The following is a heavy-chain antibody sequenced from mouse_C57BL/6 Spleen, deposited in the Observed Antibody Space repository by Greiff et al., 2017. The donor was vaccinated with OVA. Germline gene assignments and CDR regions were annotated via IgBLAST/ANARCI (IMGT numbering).Heavy chain of an antibody. D-gene: IGHD2-2*01. Sequence: QVQLQQPGAELVKPGASVKLSCKASGYTFTSSWMHWVKQRPGQGLEWIGMIHPNSGSTNYNEKFKSKATLTVDKSSSTAYMQLSSLTSEDAAVYDCARGGGYYYAMDYWGQGTSVTVSS. V-gene: IGHV1-64*01. CDR3: ARGGGYYYAMDY. CDR2: IHPNSGST. J-gene: IGHJ4*01. CDR1: GYTFTSSW.